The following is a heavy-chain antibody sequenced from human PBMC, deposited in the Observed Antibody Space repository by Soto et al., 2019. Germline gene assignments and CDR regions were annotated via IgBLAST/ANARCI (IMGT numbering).Heavy chain of an antibody. J-gene: IGHJ6*02. CDR1: GDSVRSRNW. CDR3: ATMKKPRGYYYGLNV. V-gene: IGHV4-4*02. CDR2: IYHLGGT. Sequence: SETLSLTCAVSGDSVRSRNWWTCVRQSPGKGLEWIGEIYHLGGTNYNPSLKSRVTISVDMAKNQVSLKLSSVTAADTAVYYCATMKKPRGYYYGLNVWGQGTTVTVSS.